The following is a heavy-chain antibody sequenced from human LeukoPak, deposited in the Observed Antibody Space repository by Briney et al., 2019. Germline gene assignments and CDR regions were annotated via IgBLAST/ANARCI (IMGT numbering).Heavy chain of an antibody. V-gene: IGHV3-7*01. CDR1: GFSFSSYW. CDR2: IKEDGTAT. Sequence: GGSLRLSCSASGFSFSSYWMGWVRQAPGKGLEWLANIKEDGTATYYVDSVRGRFTISRDNSKNSLYLQMNFLRAEDTAVYCCARHGDTCFDWWGQGILVTVSS. CDR3: ARHGDTCFDW. J-gene: IGHJ4*02. D-gene: IGHD3-10*01.